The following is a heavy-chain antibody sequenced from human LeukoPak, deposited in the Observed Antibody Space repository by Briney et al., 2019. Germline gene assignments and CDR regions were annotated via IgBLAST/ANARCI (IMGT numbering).Heavy chain of an antibody. CDR3: ARQFVGYSFFDY. Sequence: SETLSLTCIVSRGSISSSSYYWGWIRQPPGKGLECFGSIYYSGSTYYNPSRKSRVTISVDTSKNQFSLKLSSVTAADTAVYYCARQFVGYSFFDYWGQGTLVTVSS. CDR2: IYYSGST. V-gene: IGHV4-39*01. J-gene: IGHJ4*02. CDR1: RGSISSSSYY. D-gene: IGHD5-18*01.